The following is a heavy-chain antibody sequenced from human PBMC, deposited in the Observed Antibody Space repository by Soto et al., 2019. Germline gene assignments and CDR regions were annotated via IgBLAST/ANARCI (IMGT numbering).Heavy chain of an antibody. J-gene: IGHJ6*02. CDR2: IYYSGST. CDR3: ARYHPAYYYYVMDV. Sequence: PSETLSLTCTVSGGSISSGGYYWSWIRQHPGKGLEWIGYIYYSGSTYYNPSLKSRVTRSVDTSKNQFSLKLSSVTAADTAVYSCARYHPAYYYYVMDVWGQGTTVSVPS. CDR1: GGSISSGGYY. V-gene: IGHV4-31*03.